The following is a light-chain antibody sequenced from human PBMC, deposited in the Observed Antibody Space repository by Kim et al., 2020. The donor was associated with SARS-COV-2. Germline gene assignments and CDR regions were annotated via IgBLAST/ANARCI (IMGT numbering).Light chain of an antibody. CDR3: KSRGTSGNVV. J-gene: IGLJ1*01. Sequence: SSELTQDPAVSVALGQTVRITCRGDSLRSYYATWYQQKPGQAPVLVIYGKNNRPSGIPDRFSGSSSGNTASLTITGAQAEDEADYYCKSRGTSGNVVFG. CDR2: GKN. V-gene: IGLV3-19*01. CDR1: SLRSYY.